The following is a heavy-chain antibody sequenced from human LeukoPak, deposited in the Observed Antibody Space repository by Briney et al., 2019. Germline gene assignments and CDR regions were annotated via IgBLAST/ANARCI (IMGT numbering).Heavy chain of an antibody. CDR1: GGSISSHY. V-gene: IGHV4-39*01. CDR2: ISDSGST. D-gene: IGHD4-17*01. Sequence: SETLSPTCTVSGGSISSHYWVWIRQPPGKGLEWIGRISDSGSTYQNPSLKSRVSISVDTSKNQFSLKLSSVTAADTAVYYCARHGYDGDYGDYWGQGTLVTVSS. J-gene: IGHJ4*02. CDR3: ARHGYDGDYGDY.